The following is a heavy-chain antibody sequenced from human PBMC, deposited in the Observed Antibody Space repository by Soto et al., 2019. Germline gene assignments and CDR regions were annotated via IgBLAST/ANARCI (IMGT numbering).Heavy chain of an antibody. CDR2: ISAYNGNT. V-gene: IGHV1-18*01. CDR1: GYTFTSYG. Sequence: QVQLVQSGAEVKKPGASVKVSCKASGYTFTSYGISWVRQAPGQGLEWMGWISAYNGNTNYAQKLQGRVTMTTDTSTSTAYMELRSLRSDDTAVYYCARDSLYDYIWGSYRSRYDYWGQGTLVTVSS. D-gene: IGHD3-16*02. CDR3: ARDSLYDYIWGSYRSRYDY. J-gene: IGHJ4*02.